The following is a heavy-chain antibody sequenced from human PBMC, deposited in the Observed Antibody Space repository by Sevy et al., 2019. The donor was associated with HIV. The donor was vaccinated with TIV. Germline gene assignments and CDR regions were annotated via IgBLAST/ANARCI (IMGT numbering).Heavy chain of an antibody. V-gene: IGHV1-18*01. CDR2: ISAYNGNT. CDR1: GYTFTSYG. Sequence: ASVKVSCKASGYTFTSYGIGWVRQAPGQGLEWMGWISAYNGNTKYAQKLQGRVTMTTDTSTSTAYMELRSLRSDDTAVYYCARDAAYCGGDCYGNGMDVWGQGTTVTVS. CDR3: ARDAAYCGGDCYGNGMDV. D-gene: IGHD2-21*02. J-gene: IGHJ6*02.